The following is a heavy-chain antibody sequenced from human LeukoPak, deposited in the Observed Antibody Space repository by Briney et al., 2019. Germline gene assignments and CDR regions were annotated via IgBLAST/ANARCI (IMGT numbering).Heavy chain of an antibody. CDR1: GYTFTGYY. CDR2: INPNSGGT. V-gene: IGHV1-2*02. Sequence: ASVKVSCKASGYTFTGYYMHWVRQAPGQGLEWMGWINPNSGGTNYAQKFQGRVTMTRDTSISSAYMELSRLRSDDTAVYYCMRDLYDFWRGVGCYWGQGTLATVSS. CDR3: MRDLYDFWRGVGCY. D-gene: IGHD3-3*01. J-gene: IGHJ4*02.